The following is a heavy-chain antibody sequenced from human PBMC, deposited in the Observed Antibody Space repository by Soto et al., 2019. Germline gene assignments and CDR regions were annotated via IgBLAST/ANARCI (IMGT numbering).Heavy chain of an antibody. CDR1: GGSFSGYY. V-gene: IGHV4-34*01. Sequence: SETLSLTCAVYGGSFSGYYWSWIRQPPGKGLEWIGEINHSGSTNYNPSLKSRVTISVDTSKNQFSLKLSSVTAADTAVYYCARGTRWLGRIFDYWGKGTRLTFPS. CDR3: ARGTRWLGRIFDY. J-gene: IGHJ4*02. CDR2: INHSGST. D-gene: IGHD6-19*01.